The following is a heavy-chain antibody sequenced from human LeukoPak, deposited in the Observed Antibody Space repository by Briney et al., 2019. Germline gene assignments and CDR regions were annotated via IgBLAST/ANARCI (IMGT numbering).Heavy chain of an antibody. J-gene: IGHJ6*02. Sequence: SETLSLTCTVSGGSISSGGYYWSWIRQHPGKGLEWIGYIYYSGSTYYNPSLKSRVTISVDTSKNQFSLELSSVTAADTAVYYCARAYSGYDHDYGMDVWGQGTTVTVSS. V-gene: IGHV4-31*03. CDR1: GGSISSGGYY. D-gene: IGHD5-12*01. CDR2: IYYSGST. CDR3: ARAYSGYDHDYGMDV.